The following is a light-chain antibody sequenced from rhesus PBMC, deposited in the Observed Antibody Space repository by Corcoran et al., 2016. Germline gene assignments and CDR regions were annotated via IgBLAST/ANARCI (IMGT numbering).Light chain of an antibody. V-gene: IGKV1-22*01. Sequence: DIQMTQSPSSLSASVGDTVTITCRASQSISSWLAWYQQKPGKAPKPLIYKASSLQSGVPPRFSGSGSGTDFTLTISSLQSVDFATYYCQQYSSSPCSFCQGTKVGIQ. CDR1: QSISSW. CDR2: KAS. J-gene: IGKJ2*01. CDR3: QQYSSSPCS.